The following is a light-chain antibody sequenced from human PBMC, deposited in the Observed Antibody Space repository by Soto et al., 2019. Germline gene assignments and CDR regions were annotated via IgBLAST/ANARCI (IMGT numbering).Light chain of an antibody. V-gene: IGLV2-14*03. CDR1: SSDVGGYNF. CDR3: SSYPTSSTLV. CDR2: EVT. Sequence: QSVLTQPASVSGSPGQSITISCTGTSSDVGGYNFVSWFQQHPGKAPKLMIFEVTSRPSGVSNRFSGSKSGNTASLTISGLQPEDEADYYCSSYPTSSTLVFGTGTKVTI. J-gene: IGLJ1*01.